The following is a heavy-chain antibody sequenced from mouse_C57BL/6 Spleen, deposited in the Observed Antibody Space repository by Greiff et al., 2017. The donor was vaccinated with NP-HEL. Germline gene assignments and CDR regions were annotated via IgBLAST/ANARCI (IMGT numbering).Heavy chain of an antibody. Sequence: VQLQQPGAELVMPGASVKLSCKASGYTFTSYWMHWVKQRPGQGLEWIGEIDPSDSYTNYNQKFKGKSTLTVDKSSSTAYMQLSSLTSEDSAVYYCARRGLRPSGDAMDYWGQGTSVTVSS. CDR1: GYTFTSYW. J-gene: IGHJ4*01. CDR3: ARRGLRPSGDAMDY. CDR2: IDPSDSYT. D-gene: IGHD3-1*01. V-gene: IGHV1-69*01.